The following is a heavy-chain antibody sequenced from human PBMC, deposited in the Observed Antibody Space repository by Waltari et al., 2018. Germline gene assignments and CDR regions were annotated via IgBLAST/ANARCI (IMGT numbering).Heavy chain of an antibody. J-gene: IGHJ4*02. CDR2: INHSGST. D-gene: IGHD6-13*01. CDR1: GGSFSGYY. CDR3: ARGRARYSSLYY. V-gene: IGHV4-34*01. Sequence: QVQLQQWGAGLLKPSEPLSLTCAVYGGSFSGYYWTWIRQPPGKGLEWIGEINHSGSTNYNPSLKSRVTISVDTSKNQFSLKLSSVTAADTTVYYCARGRARYSSLYYWGQGTLVTVSS.